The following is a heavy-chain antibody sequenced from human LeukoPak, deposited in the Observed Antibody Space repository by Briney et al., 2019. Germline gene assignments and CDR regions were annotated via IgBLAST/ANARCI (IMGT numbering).Heavy chain of an antibody. CDR3: AKDLLRKEYYFDY. CDR2: ISGSGNSP. J-gene: IGHJ4*02. D-gene: IGHD4-17*01. CDR1: GFTFSSYA. Sequence: GGSLRLSCAASGFTFSSYAMSRVRQAPGKGLEWVSVISGSGNSPYYADSVKGRFTISRNNSKNTLHLQMYSLRAEDTAIYYCAKDLLRKEYYFDYWGQGTLVTVSS. V-gene: IGHV3-23*01.